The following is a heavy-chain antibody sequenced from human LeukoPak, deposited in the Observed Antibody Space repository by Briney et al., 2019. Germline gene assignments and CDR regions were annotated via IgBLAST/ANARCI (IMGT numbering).Heavy chain of an antibody. CDR2: ISGSGDST. CDR3: ARDTYYSGSYIWFDP. J-gene: IGHJ5*02. Sequence: PGESLRLSCAASGFTFDTYAMSWVRQAPGKGLEWVSVISGSGDSTEYADSVKGRFTISRDNSRNTLSLQMNNLRAEDTATYCCARDTYYSGSYIWFDPRGQGTLVTVSS. CDR1: GFTFDTYA. V-gene: IGHV3-23*01. D-gene: IGHD1-26*01.